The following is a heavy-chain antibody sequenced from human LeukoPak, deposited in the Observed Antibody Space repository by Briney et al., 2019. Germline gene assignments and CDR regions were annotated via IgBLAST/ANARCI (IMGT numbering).Heavy chain of an antibody. J-gene: IGHJ6*02. CDR3: ASLPPAGPAALHYYYYYGMDV. CDR2: ISAGNGNT. V-gene: IGHV1-3*01. Sequence: ASVTVSCKASGYTFTSYAIHWVRQAPGQRLEWMGWISAGNGNTKYSQNFQGRVTFISNTSATTAFMELSSLRSEDAAVYYCASLPPAGPAALHYYYYYGMDVWGQGTTVTVSS. D-gene: IGHD2-2*01. CDR1: GYTFTSYA.